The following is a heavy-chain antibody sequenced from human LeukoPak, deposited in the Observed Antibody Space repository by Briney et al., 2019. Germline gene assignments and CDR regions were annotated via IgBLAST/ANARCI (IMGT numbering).Heavy chain of an antibody. CDR1: GFPVSANY. CDR2: MYKSGST. CDR3: ARDSQEQQLVPDAFDI. J-gene: IGHJ3*02. Sequence: PGGSLRLSCAASGFPVSANYMTWVRQAPGKGLEWVSIMYKSGSTYYADSVKGRFTISGDISKNTLYLQMNSLRAEDTAVYYCARDSQEQQLVPDAFDIWGQGTMVTVSS. V-gene: IGHV3-53*01. D-gene: IGHD6-13*01.